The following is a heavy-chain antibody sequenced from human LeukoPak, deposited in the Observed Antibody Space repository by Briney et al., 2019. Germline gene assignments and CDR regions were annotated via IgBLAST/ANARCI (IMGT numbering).Heavy chain of an antibody. Sequence: PSETLSLTCTVSGVSISSGGYYWSWIRQHPGKGLDWIGYIYYSGSTYYNPSLKSRVTISVDTSENQFSLKLSSVTAADTAVYYCARLKGGYSSNCVLDYWGQGTLVTVSS. CDR1: GVSISSGGYY. CDR2: IYYSGST. J-gene: IGHJ4*02. CDR3: ARLKGGYSSNCVLDY. V-gene: IGHV4-31*03. D-gene: IGHD6-13*01.